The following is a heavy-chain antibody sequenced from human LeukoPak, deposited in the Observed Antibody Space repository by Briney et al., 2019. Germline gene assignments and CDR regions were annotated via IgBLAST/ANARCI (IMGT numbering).Heavy chain of an antibody. D-gene: IGHD2-2*01. J-gene: IGHJ4*02. V-gene: IGHV3-23*01. CDR2: IIGSGATT. CDR3: ARQLVVPAAFDY. CDR1: GFTFSNYA. Sequence: GGSLRLSCAASGFTFSNYALARVRQAPGKGLEWVSTIIGSGATTYYADSVKGRFTISRDTSKNTLYLQMNSLRVEDTALYYCARQLVVPAAFDYWGQGTLVTVSS.